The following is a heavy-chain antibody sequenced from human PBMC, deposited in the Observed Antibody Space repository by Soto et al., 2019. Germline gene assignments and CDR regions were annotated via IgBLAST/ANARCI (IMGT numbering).Heavy chain of an antibody. Sequence: QVQLVQSGAEVKKPGASVKVSCKASGYTFTSYGITWVRQAPGQGLEWMGWISAYNGNTNYAQKLQGRVTMTTDTSTSTAYKEGRCLKSDDTAVYYCAGEGRVVAAAGKYYYYGMDVWGQGTTVTVSS. J-gene: IGHJ6*02. CDR1: GYTFTSYG. CDR2: ISAYNGNT. D-gene: IGHD6-13*01. V-gene: IGHV1-18*01. CDR3: AGEGRVVAAAGKYYYYGMDV.